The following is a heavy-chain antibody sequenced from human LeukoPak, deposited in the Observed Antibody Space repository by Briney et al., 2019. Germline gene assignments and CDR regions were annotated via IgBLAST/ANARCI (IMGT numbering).Heavy chain of an antibody. D-gene: IGHD3-22*01. CDR2: INHSGST. V-gene: IGHV4-34*01. CDR1: GGSFSGYY. J-gene: IGHJ4*02. CDR3: ARGRQRSYYYDSSGPRD. Sequence: PSETLSLTCAVYGGSFSGYYWSWIRQPPGKGLEWIGEINHSGSTNYNPSLKGRVPISVDTSKNQFSLMLSSVTAADTAVYYCARGRQRSYYYDSSGPRDWGQGTLVTVS.